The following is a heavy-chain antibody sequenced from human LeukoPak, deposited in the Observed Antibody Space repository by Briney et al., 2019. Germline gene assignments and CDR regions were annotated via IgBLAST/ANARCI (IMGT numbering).Heavy chain of an antibody. CDR3: ARSPGYYGSPII. V-gene: IGHV3-21*01. CDR1: GFTFSSYS. D-gene: IGHD3-10*01. Sequence: GGSLRLSCAASGFTFSSYSMNWVRQAPGKGLEWVSSISSSSSYIYYADSVKGRFTISRDNAKNSLYLQMNSLRAEDTAVYYCARSPGYYGSPIIWGQGTMVTVSS. CDR2: ISSSSSYI. J-gene: IGHJ3*02.